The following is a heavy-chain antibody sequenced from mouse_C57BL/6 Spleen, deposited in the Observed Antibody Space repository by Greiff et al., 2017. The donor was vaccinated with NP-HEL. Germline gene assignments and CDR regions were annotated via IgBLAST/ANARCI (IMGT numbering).Heavy chain of an antibody. CDR2: INPGSGGT. CDR3: ARGELYDGYYVDYAMDY. CDR1: GYAFTNYL. J-gene: IGHJ4*01. V-gene: IGHV1-54*01. D-gene: IGHD2-3*01. Sequence: QVQLKESGAELVRPGTSVKVSCKASGYAFTNYLIEWVKQRPGQGLEWIGVINPGSGGTNYNEKFKGKATLTADKSSSTAYMQLSSLTSEDSAVYFCARGELYDGYYVDYAMDYWGQGTSVTVSS.